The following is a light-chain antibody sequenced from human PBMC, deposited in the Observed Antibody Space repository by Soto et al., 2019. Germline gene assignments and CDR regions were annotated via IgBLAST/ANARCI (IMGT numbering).Light chain of an antibody. J-gene: IGLJ1*01. CDR1: SSDVGGYNY. CDR3: CSYAGRYTYV. V-gene: IGLV2-11*01. Sequence: QSALTQPRSVSGSPGQSVTISCTGASSDVGGYNYVSWYQQHPGKAPKLMIYDVSKRPSGVPDRFSGSKSGNTASLTISGHQTEEEADYYCCSYAGRYTYVFGTGTKLTVL. CDR2: DVS.